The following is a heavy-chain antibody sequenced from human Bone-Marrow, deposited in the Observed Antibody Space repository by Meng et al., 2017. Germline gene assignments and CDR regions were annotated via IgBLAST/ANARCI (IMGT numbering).Heavy chain of an antibody. D-gene: IGHD3-22*01. Sequence: GESLKISCAASGFTFSSYGMYWVRQAPGKGLEWVAVIWYDGSNKYYADSVKGRFTISRDNSKNTLYLQMNSLRAEDTAVYYCARDHYYDSSGYYEFDYWGQGTLVTVSS. V-gene: IGHV3-33*01. J-gene: IGHJ4*02. CDR2: IWYDGSNK. CDR3: ARDHYYDSSGYYEFDY. CDR1: GFTFSSYG.